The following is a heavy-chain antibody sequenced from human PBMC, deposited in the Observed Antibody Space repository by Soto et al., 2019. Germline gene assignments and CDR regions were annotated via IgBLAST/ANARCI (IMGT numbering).Heavy chain of an antibody. CDR2: ISGSGGST. CDR1: GFTFSSYA. V-gene: IGHV3-23*01. D-gene: IGHD6-13*01. CDR3: AKSPLSGIAAAETSFDY. J-gene: IGHJ4*02. Sequence: GRSLRLSCAASGFTFSSYAMSWVRQAPGKGLEWVSAISGSGGSTYYADSVKGRFTISRDNSKNTLYLQMNSLRAEDTAVYYCAKSPLSGIAAAETSFDYWGQGTLVTVSS.